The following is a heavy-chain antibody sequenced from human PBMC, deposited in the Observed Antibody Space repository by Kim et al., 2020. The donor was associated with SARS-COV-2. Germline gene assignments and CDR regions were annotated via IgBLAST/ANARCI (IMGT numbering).Heavy chain of an antibody. CDR1: GGSFSGYY. V-gene: IGHV4-34*01. Sequence: SETLYLTCAVYGGSFSGYYWSWIRQPPGKGLEWIGEINHSGSTNYNPSLKSRVTISVDTSKNQFSLKLSSVTAADTAVYYCAREGYSSSSGMDVWGQGTTVTVSS. CDR3: AREGYSSSSGMDV. J-gene: IGHJ6*02. CDR2: INHSGST. D-gene: IGHD6-13*01.